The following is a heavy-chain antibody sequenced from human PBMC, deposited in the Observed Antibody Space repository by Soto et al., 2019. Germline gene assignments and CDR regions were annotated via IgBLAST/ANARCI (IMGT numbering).Heavy chain of an antibody. CDR2: IFTSEST. D-gene: IGHD2-21*01. CDR3: AVDYGGNCFDY. CDR1: GGSNSIYY. V-gene: IGHV4-4*07. J-gene: IGHJ4*02. Sequence: KSSETLSLTCTVSGGSNSIYYWSWIRQPAGKGLEWIGRIFTSESTNYNPSLKSRVTMSADTSKNQFSLKLRSVTAADTARYYCAVDYGGNCFDYWGQGIRVTVSS.